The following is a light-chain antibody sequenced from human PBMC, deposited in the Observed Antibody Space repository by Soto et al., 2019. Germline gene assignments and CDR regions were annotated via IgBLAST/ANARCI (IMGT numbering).Light chain of an antibody. Sequence: IQMTQSPSTLSASVEDRVTITCRASQSISSWLAWYQQKPGKAPKLLIYDASSLESGVPSRFSGSGSGTEFTLTISSLQPDDFATYYCQQYNSYWTFGQGTKVEIK. CDR1: QSISSW. CDR3: QQYNSYWT. J-gene: IGKJ1*01. CDR2: DAS. V-gene: IGKV1-5*01.